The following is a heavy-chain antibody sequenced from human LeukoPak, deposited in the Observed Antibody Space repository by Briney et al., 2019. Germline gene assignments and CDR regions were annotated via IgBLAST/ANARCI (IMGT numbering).Heavy chain of an antibody. D-gene: IGHD1-26*01. V-gene: IGHV3-48*01. Sequence: GGSLRLSCAASGFTFISYSMNWVRQAPGKGLEWVSYISSGSSTIYYADSVKGRFTISRDNAENSLYLQMNSLRAEDTAVYYCARGYSGSPRTSDFWGQGTLVTVSS. CDR1: GFTFISYS. CDR2: ISSGSSTI. J-gene: IGHJ4*02. CDR3: ARGYSGSPRTSDF.